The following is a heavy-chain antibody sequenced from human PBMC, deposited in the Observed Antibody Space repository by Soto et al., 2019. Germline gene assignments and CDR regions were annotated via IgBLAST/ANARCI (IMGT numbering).Heavy chain of an antibody. CDR1: GGTFSSYA. V-gene: IGHV1-69*01. D-gene: IGHD5-18*01. Sequence: QVQLVQSGAEVKKPGSSVKVSCKASGGTFSSYAISWVRQAPGQGLEWMGGIIPIFGTANYAQKFQGRVTISADESPTAAYMKLGSLRSEDTAVYYCARRDTAMTFYYYDGMDVWGQGTTVTVSS. CDR2: IIPIFGTA. J-gene: IGHJ6*02. CDR3: ARRDTAMTFYYYDGMDV.